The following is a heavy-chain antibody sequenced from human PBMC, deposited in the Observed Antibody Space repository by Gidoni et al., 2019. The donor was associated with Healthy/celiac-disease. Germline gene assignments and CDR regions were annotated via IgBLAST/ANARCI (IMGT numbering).Heavy chain of an antibody. V-gene: IGHV4-34*01. J-gene: IGHJ5*02. CDR3: ARSPSFPWRYSYGSWFDP. D-gene: IGHD5-18*01. CDR2: INHSGST. CDR1: WSFSGYY. Sequence: QVQLQQWGAGLLKPSETLSLTCAASWSFSGYYWSWIRQPPGKGLEWIGEINHSGSTNYNTSLKSRVTISVDTSKNQFSLKLSSVTAADTAVYYCARSPSFPWRYSYGSWFDPWGQGTLVTVSS.